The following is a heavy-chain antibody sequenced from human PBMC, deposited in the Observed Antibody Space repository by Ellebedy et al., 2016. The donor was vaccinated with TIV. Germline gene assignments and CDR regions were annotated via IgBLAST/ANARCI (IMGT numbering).Heavy chain of an antibody. CDR2: IKQDGSEK. D-gene: IGHD1-26*01. Sequence: PGGSLRLSCAASGFSLNTYWMSWARQAPGKGLEWVANIKQDGSEKYYVDSVRGRFTISRDYAKNSLYLQMTSLRAEDTAVYYCARKTRIDYWGQGTLVTVSS. CDR3: ARKTRIDY. J-gene: IGHJ4*02. CDR1: GFSLNTYW. V-gene: IGHV3-7*01.